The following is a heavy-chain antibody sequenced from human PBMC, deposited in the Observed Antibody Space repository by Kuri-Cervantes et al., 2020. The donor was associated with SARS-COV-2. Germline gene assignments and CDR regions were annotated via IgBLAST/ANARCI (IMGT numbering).Heavy chain of an antibody. CDR3: VLGPHSSSWSWYFDL. J-gene: IGHJ2*01. D-gene: IGHD6-13*01. CDR2: IYTSGGT. Sequence: SETLSLTCTVSGGSISSGSYYWSWIRQPAGKGLEWIGYIYTSGGTNYNPSLKSRVSISADTSKNQFSLKLSSVTAADTALYYCVLGPHSSSWSWYFDLWGRGTLVTVSS. V-gene: IGHV4-61*09. CDR1: GGSISSGSYY.